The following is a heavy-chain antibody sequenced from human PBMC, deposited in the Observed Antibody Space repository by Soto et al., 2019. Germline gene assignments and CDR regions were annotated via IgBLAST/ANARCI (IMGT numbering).Heavy chain of an antibody. CDR2: IIHIFGTA. J-gene: IGHJ6*02. CDR1: GGTFSSYA. CDR3: ARNGGPLGSYYYGMDV. D-gene: IGHD3-16*01. V-gene: IGHV1-69*12. Sequence: QVQLVQSGAEVKKPGSSVKVSCKASGGTFSSYAISWVRQAPGQGLEWMGGIIHIFGTANYAQKFQGRVTITADESTSTDYMELSSLRSEDTAVYYCARNGGPLGSYYYGMDVWGQGTTVTVSS.